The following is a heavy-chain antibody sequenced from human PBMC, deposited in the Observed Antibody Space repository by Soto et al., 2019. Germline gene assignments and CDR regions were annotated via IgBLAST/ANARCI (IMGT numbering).Heavy chain of an antibody. D-gene: IGHD2-15*01. CDR2: MYWDDDK. CDR1: GFSLSTSGVG. J-gene: IGHJ6*02. CDR3: AYLPCSGGSRYCFSFSRMDV. V-gene: IGHV2-5*02. Sequence: QIPLKESGPTLVKPTQTLTLTCTFSGFSLSTSGVGVAWIRQPPGQALAGLALMYWDDDKRYRQSLESRLTITNDTSENLALLTMNNKYSVDTATDYCAYLPCSGGSRYCFSFSRMDVWGQGTTVPVSS.